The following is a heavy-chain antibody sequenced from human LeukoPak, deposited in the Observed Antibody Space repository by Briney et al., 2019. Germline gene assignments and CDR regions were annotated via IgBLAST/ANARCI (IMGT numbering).Heavy chain of an antibody. CDR2: IYYGGST. Sequence: SETLSLTCNVSGGSISSSSYSWGWIRQPPGKGLEWIGTIYYGGSTHYNPSLKSRVTISVDTSKNQFSLKLTSVTAADSAVYYCARHEGMGTAYFDYWGQGTLVTVSS. V-gene: IGHV4-39*01. CDR3: ARHEGMGTAYFDY. CDR1: GGSISSSSYS. D-gene: IGHD5-18*01. J-gene: IGHJ4*02.